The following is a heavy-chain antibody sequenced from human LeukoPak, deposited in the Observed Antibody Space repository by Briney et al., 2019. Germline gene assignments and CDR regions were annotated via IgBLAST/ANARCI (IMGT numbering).Heavy chain of an antibody. V-gene: IGHV3-9*03. CDR1: GFTFDDYA. Sequence: PGGSLRLSCAASGFTFDDYAMHWVRQAPGTGLEWVSGISWNSGSIGYADSVKGRFTISRDNAKNSLYLQMNSLRAEDMALYYCAKDIGYDILTGPKTLDYWGQGTLVTVFS. CDR3: AKDIGYDILTGPKTLDY. CDR2: ISWNSGSI. J-gene: IGHJ4*02. D-gene: IGHD3-9*01.